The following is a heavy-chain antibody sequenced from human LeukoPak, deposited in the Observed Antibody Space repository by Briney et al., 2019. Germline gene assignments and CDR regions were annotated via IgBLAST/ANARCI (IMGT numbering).Heavy chain of an antibody. CDR1: GFTFDDYA. CDR2: ISWNSGSI. Sequence: GGSLRLSCAASGFTFDDYAMHWVRQAPGKGLEWVSGISWNSGSIGYADSVKGRFTISRDNAKNSLYLQMNSLRAEDTAVYYCASSTWFGEFIPLDFDYWGQGTLVTVSS. J-gene: IGHJ4*02. V-gene: IGHV3-9*01. D-gene: IGHD3-10*01. CDR3: ASSTWFGEFIPLDFDY.